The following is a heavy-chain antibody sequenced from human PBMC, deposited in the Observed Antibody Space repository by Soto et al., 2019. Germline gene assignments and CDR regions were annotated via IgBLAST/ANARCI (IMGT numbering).Heavy chain of an antibody. CDR2: MNPNSGNT. Sequence: QVQLVQSGAEVKKPGASVKVSCKASGYTFTSYDINWVRQATGQGLEWMGWMNPNSGNTGYAQKFQGRVTMTRNTSISPDYMALSSLRSEDTAVYYCARWPDGYYYYGMDVWGQGTTVTVSS. J-gene: IGHJ6*02. CDR3: ARWPDGYYYYGMDV. CDR1: GYTFTSYD. V-gene: IGHV1-8*01.